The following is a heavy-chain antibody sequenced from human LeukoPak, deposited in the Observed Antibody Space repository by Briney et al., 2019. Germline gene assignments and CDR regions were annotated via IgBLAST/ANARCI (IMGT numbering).Heavy chain of an antibody. V-gene: IGHV4-30-2*01. Sequence: SETLSLTCAVSGGSISSGGYSWSWIRQPPGKGLEWIGYIYHSGSTYHNPSLKSRVTISVDRAKNQFSLKLSPVTAADTAVYYCARSLPRLGDLSWFAPWGRGTLVTVSS. CDR2: IYHSGST. D-gene: IGHD3-16*02. J-gene: IGHJ5*02. CDR1: GGSISSGGYS. CDR3: ARSLPRLGDLSWFAP.